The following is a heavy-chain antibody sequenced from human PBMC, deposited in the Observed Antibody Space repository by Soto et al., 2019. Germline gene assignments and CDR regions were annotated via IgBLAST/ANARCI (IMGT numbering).Heavy chain of an antibody. Sequence: EVQLVESGGGLVQPGGSLRLSCAASGFTFSSYDMHWVRQATEKGLEWVSAIGTAGDPYYPGSVKGRFTISRENAKNSLYLQMNSLRAGDTAVYYCARGGSSGWFRYYGMDVWGQGTTVTVSS. J-gene: IGHJ6*02. CDR1: GFTFSSYD. V-gene: IGHV3-13*05. D-gene: IGHD6-19*01. CDR3: ARGGSSGWFRYYGMDV. CDR2: IGTAGDP.